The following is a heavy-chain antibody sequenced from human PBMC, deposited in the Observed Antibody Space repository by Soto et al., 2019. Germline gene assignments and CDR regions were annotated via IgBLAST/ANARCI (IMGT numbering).Heavy chain of an antibody. D-gene: IGHD2-15*01. CDR3: VKDVAPGGLDY. CDR2: ISKDGSVQ. Sequence: QVQLVESGGRVVQPGRSLRLSCAASGFMFNRYAIHWVRQIPGKGLEWVAVISKDGSVQYYADSVRGRFFISRDKSKDTVYLEMNSLRVEDTAVYYCVKDVAPGGLDYWGQGALVTVSA. CDR1: GFMFNRYA. V-gene: IGHV3-30-3*01. J-gene: IGHJ4*02.